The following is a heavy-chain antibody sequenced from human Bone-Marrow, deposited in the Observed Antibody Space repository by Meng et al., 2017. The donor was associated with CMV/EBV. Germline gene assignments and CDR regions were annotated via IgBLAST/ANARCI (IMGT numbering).Heavy chain of an antibody. D-gene: IGHD1-1*01. CDR1: GGSISSYY. CDR2: IYYSGST. CDR3: ARARRNYYYGMDV. V-gene: IGHV4-59*01. J-gene: IGHJ6*02. Sequence: SEPLSLTCTVSGGSISSYYWSWIRQPPGKGLEWIGYIYYSGSTNYNPSLTSRVTISVDPSKNQFSLKLSSLTAADTAVYYCARARRNYYYGMDVWGQGTTVTVSS.